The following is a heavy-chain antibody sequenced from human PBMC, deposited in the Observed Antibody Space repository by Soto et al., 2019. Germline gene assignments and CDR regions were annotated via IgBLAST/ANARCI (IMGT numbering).Heavy chain of an antibody. CDR1: GYSFTSYW. V-gene: IGHV5-51*01. J-gene: IGHJ4*02. Sequence: GESLKISCKGSGYSFTSYWIGWVRQMPGKGLEWMGIIYPGDSDTRYSPSFQGQVTISADKSISTAYLQWSSLKASDTAMYYCARQLTHPPPGIAVAKCDYWGQGTLVTVSS. CDR3: ARQLTHPPPGIAVAKCDY. D-gene: IGHD6-19*01. CDR2: IYPGDSDT.